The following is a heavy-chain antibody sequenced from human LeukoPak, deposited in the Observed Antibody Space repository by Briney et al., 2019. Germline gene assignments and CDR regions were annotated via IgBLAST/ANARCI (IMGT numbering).Heavy chain of an antibody. CDR1: GGSISSSSYY. CDR2: IYYSGST. D-gene: IGHD3-10*01. CDR3: ARDLLYGSGSPAPDY. Sequence: SETLSLTCTVSGGSISSSSYYWGWIRQPPGKGLEWIGSIYYSGSTYYNPSLKSRVTISVDTSKNQFSLKLSSVTAADTAVYYCARDLLYGSGSPAPDYWGQGTLVTVSS. J-gene: IGHJ4*02. V-gene: IGHV4-39*02.